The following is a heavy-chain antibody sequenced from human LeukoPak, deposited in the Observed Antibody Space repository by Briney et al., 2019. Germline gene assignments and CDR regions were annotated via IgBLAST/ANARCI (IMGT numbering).Heavy chain of an antibody. J-gene: IGHJ4*02. CDR3: AREGGGDCYDCPFDY. V-gene: IGHV4-61*02. CDR2: IYTSGSR. CDR1: GGSISSGSYY. D-gene: IGHD2-21*02. Sequence: SETLFLTCTVSGGSISSGSYYWSWIRQPAGKGLEWIGRIYTSGSRNYNPSLKSRVTISVDTSKNQFSLKLSSVTAADTAVYYCAREGGGDCYDCPFDYWGQGTLVTVSS.